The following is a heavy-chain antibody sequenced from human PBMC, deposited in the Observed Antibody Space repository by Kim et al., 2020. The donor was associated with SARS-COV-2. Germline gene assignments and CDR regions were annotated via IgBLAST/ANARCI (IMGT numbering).Heavy chain of an antibody. J-gene: IGHJ2*01. CDR3: ARGGASSKYFDL. Sequence: PSETLSLTCTASGGSISGYYWSWIRQPAGKGPEWIGHVYTSGSTQYNPSLRSRVTMSVDASKNQFSLKMSSVTAADTAVYYCARGGASSKYFDLWGRGTLVTVSS. CDR1: GGSISGYY. CDR2: VYTSGST. D-gene: IGHD2-2*01. V-gene: IGHV4-4*07.